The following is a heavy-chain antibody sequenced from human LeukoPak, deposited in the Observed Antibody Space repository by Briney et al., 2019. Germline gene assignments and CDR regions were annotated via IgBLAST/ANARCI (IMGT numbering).Heavy chain of an antibody. CDR2: ISGSGDRT. CDR1: GFTFSSYG. V-gene: IGHV3-23*01. CDR3: ARDGRSPDYGEG. Sequence: GGSLRLSCAVSGFTFSSYGMSWVRQAPGKGLEWVSVISGSGDRTYYADSVKGRFTISRDNAKNSLYLQMNSLRAEDTAVYYCARDGRSPDYGEGRGQGTLVTVSS. J-gene: IGHJ4*02. D-gene: IGHD4-17*01.